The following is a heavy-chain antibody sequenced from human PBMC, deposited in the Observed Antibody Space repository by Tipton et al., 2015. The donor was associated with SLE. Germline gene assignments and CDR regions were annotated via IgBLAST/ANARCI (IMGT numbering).Heavy chain of an antibody. J-gene: IGHJ4*02. V-gene: IGHV4-30-4*08. CDR1: GYSISSGYY. D-gene: IGHD2-2*01. Sequence: TLSLTCTVSGYSISSGYYWSWIRQPPGKGLERIGYIYYSGSTYYNPSLKSRVTISVDTSKNQFSLKLSSVTAADTAVYYCARDGGYCSSTSCTEGDYWGQGTLVTVSS. CDR3: ARDGGYCSSTSCTEGDY. CDR2: IYYSGST.